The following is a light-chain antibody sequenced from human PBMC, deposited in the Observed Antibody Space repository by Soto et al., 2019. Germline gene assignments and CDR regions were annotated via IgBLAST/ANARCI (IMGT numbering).Light chain of an antibody. CDR3: QQDNNWPLP. Sequence: EIVMTQSPATLSVSPGERATLSCRASQSVSSNLAWYQQKPGQTPRLLIYGASTMATGIPARFSGTGSGTEFALTISSLQSEAFAVYYCQQDNNWPLPFGQGNKLEIK. CDR2: GAS. J-gene: IGKJ2*01. CDR1: QSVSSN. V-gene: IGKV3-15*01.